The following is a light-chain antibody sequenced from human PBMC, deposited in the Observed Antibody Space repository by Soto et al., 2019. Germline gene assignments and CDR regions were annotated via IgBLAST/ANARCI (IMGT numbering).Light chain of an antibody. V-gene: IGKV3-20*01. CDR2: GAS. Sequence: EIVLTQSPGTLSLSPGERATLPCRASQSVSNNYLAWYQQKPGQAPRLLIYGASNRATGIPDRFSGSGSETDFTLTISRLEPEDFAVYYCQQYGSSGTFGQGTKVDIK. CDR3: QQYGSSGT. J-gene: IGKJ1*01. CDR1: QSVSNNY.